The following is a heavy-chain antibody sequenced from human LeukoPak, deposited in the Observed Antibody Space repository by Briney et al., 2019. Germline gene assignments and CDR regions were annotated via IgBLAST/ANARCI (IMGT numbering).Heavy chain of an antibody. Sequence: ASVKVSCKASGYTFTGYYMHWVRQAPGQGLEWMGWINPNSGGTNYAQKLQGRVTMTTDTSTSTAYMELRSLRSDDTAVYYCARDGTTYYYDSSARSGAFDIWGQGTMVTVSS. D-gene: IGHD3-22*01. J-gene: IGHJ3*02. CDR1: GYTFTGYY. V-gene: IGHV1-2*02. CDR3: ARDGTTYYYDSSARSGAFDI. CDR2: INPNSGGT.